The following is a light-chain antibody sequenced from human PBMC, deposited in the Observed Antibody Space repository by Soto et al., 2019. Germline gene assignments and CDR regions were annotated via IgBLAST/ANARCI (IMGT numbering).Light chain of an antibody. Sequence: DIVMTQSPDSLAVSLGERATINCKSSQTVLYTSNSLAWYQQKPGQPPKLLIYWASTRESGVPDRFSGSGSGTDFTLTISSLQAEDVAVYYCQQYYTTPVTFGQGTKVDIK. V-gene: IGKV4-1*01. J-gene: IGKJ1*01. CDR2: WAS. CDR1: QTVLYTSNS. CDR3: QQYYTTPVT.